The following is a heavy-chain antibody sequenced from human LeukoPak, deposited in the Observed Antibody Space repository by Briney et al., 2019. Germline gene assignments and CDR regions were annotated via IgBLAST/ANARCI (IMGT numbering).Heavy chain of an antibody. Sequence: GGSLRLSCAASGFTFSSYSMNWVRQAPGEGLEWVSSISSSSSYIYYADSVKGRFTISRDNAKNSLYLQMNSLRAEDTAVYYCARDLLGIQLWLSEGDYYGMDVWGQGTTVTVSS. V-gene: IGHV3-21*01. J-gene: IGHJ6*02. D-gene: IGHD5-18*01. CDR1: GFTFSSYS. CDR3: ARDLLGIQLWLSEGDYYGMDV. CDR2: ISSSSSYI.